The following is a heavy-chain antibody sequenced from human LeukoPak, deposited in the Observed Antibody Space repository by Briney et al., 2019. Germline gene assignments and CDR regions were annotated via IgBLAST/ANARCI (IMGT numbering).Heavy chain of an antibody. J-gene: IGHJ4*02. CDR1: GFTFRTYA. D-gene: IGHD1-26*01. CDR2: ITGNGGST. Sequence: GGSLRLSCAASGFTFRTYAMTWVRQAPGKGLEWVSSITGNGGSTYYADSVKGRFTISRDNSKNTLYLQMDSLRAGDTAVYHCARDSGSYLQPTDYWGQGTLVTVSS. CDR3: ARDSGSYLQPTDY. V-gene: IGHV3-23*01.